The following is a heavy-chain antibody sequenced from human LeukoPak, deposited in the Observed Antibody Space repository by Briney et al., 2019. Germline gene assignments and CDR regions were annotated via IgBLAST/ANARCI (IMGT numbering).Heavy chain of an antibody. CDR1: GFSVISNY. J-gene: IGHJ4*02. V-gene: IGHV3-66*01. CDR3: ARGYSSRAGTTDCCPLDY. CDR2: IYSDGST. Sequence: GGSLRLSCAASGFSVISNYMSWVRQVPGKGLERVSTIYSDGSTYYADSVKGRFTISRDNSRNTLYLQMSSLRVEDTAVYYCARGYSSRAGTTDCCPLDYWGQGILVTVSS. D-gene: IGHD2-21*02.